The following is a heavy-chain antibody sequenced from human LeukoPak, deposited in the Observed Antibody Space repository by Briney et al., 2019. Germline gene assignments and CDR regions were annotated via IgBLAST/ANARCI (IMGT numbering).Heavy chain of an antibody. Sequence: SETLSLTCAVYGGSFRDYYWSWIRQPPGKGLEWIGEISHRGSANYNTSLKSRVTMSVDRPKNQFSLKLNSVTAADTAVYYCARGLPATVFDSWGQGILVTVSS. J-gene: IGHJ4*02. CDR1: GGSFRDYY. V-gene: IGHV4-34*01. CDR3: ARGLPATVFDS. D-gene: IGHD2-2*01. CDR2: ISHRGSA.